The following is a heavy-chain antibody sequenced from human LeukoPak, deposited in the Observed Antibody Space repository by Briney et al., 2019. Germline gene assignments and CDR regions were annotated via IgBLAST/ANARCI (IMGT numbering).Heavy chain of an antibody. Sequence: ASVKVSCKASGGTFIGYAISWVRQAPGQGLEWMGGIIPIFGTANYAQKFQGRVTITTDESTSTAYMELSSLRSEDTAVYYCARGRVGATFAFDPWGQGTLVTVSS. J-gene: IGHJ5*02. D-gene: IGHD1-26*01. CDR1: GGTFIGYA. V-gene: IGHV1-69*05. CDR3: ARGRVGATFAFDP. CDR2: IIPIFGTA.